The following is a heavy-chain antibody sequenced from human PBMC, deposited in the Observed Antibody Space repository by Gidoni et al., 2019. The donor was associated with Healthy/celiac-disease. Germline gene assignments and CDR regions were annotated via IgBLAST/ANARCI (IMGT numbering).Heavy chain of an antibody. D-gene: IGHD3-16*01. CDR3: ARAAEVGYYFDY. J-gene: IGHJ4*02. CDR2: IYPGDSDT. CDR1: GHSVTSDW. V-gene: IGHV5-51*01. Sequence: EVQLVQSGAEVKKPGESLKISCKGSGHSVTSDWIGWVRQMPGKGLEWMGIIYPGDSDTRYSPSFQGQVTIACDKSINTAYLQWSSLKASDTAMYYCARAAEVGYYFDYWGQGTLVTVSS.